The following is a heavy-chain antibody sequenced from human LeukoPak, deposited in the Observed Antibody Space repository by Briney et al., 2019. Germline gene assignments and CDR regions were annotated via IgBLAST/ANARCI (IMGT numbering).Heavy chain of an antibody. J-gene: IGHJ4*02. Sequence: ASVKVSRKASGYTFTSYYMHWVRQAPGQGLEWMGVINPSGGSTTYAQKFQGRVTMTRDTTTSTVYMELSSLRSEDTAVYYCARDLSPTVTTTVMNPAYWGQGTLVTVSS. V-gene: IGHV1-46*01. CDR1: GYTFTSYY. D-gene: IGHD4-11*01. CDR2: INPSGGST. CDR3: ARDLSPTVTTTVMNPAY.